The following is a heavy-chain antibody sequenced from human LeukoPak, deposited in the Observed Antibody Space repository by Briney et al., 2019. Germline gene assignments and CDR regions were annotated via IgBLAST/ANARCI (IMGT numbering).Heavy chain of an antibody. CDR3: AKDNIVVAGASTSFSDF. J-gene: IGHJ4*02. Sequence: PGGSLRLSCAASGFTFGSYAMSWVRQAPGKGLEWVSTISGSGGVTYSADSVKGRFTISRDNSKNTLYLQMNSLRVEDTAIYYCAKDNIVVAGASTSFSDFWGQGTLVTVSS. CDR2: ISGSGGVT. D-gene: IGHD6-19*01. CDR1: GFTFGSYA. V-gene: IGHV3-23*01.